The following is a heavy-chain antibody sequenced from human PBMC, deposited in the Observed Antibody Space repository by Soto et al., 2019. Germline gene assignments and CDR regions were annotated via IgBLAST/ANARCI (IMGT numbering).Heavy chain of an antibody. D-gene: IGHD3-3*01. Sequence: GGSLRLSCAASGFTFSNAWMSWVRQAPGKGLEWVGRIKSKTDGGTTDYAAPVKGRFTISRDDSKNTLYLQMNSLKTEDTAVYYCTTDREYYDFWSGYSRPYYYYYYMDVWGKGTTVTVSS. CDR3: TTDREYYDFWSGYSRPYYYYYYMDV. V-gene: IGHV3-15*01. CDR1: GFTFSNAW. J-gene: IGHJ6*03. CDR2: IKSKTDGGTT.